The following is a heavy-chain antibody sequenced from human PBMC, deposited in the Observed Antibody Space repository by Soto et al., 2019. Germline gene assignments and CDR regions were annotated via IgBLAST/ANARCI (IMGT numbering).Heavy chain of an antibody. CDR2: ISSTTNYL. CDR3: ARESEDLTSNFDY. J-gene: IGHJ4*02. Sequence: GGSLRLSCAASGFTFTRYSMNWVRQAPGKGLEWVSSISSTTNYLYYGDSMKGRFTISRDNAKNSLYLEMNSLRAEDTAVYYCARESEDLTSNFDYWGQGTLVTVSS. CDR1: GFTFTRYS. V-gene: IGHV3-21*06.